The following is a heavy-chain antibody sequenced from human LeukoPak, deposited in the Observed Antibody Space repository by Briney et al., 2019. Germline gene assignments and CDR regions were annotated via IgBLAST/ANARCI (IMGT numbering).Heavy chain of an antibody. D-gene: IGHD6-6*01. J-gene: IGHJ4*02. CDR3: ARVIVRAWGYSSSPCFDY. CDR1: GGSFSGYY. CDR2: INHSGST. Sequence: PSETLSLTCAVYGGSFSGYYWSWIRQPPGKGLEWIGEINHSGSTNYNPSLKSRVTISVDTSKNQFSLKLSSVTAADTAVYYCARVIVRAWGYSSSPCFDYWGQGTLVTVSS. V-gene: IGHV4-34*01.